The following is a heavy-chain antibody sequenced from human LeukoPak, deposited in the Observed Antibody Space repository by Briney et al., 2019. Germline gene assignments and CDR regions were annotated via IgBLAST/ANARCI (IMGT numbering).Heavy chain of an antibody. CDR3: AKDLALWFGELFFDY. D-gene: IGHD3-10*01. J-gene: IGHJ4*02. CDR2: ISGSGGST. V-gene: IGHV3-23*01. Sequence: GGSLRLSCAASGFTFSSYGMSWVRQAPGKGLEWVSAISGSGGSTNYADSVKGRFTISRDNSKNTLYLQMNSLRAEDTAVYYCAKDLALWFGELFFDYWGQGTLVTVSS. CDR1: GFTFSSYG.